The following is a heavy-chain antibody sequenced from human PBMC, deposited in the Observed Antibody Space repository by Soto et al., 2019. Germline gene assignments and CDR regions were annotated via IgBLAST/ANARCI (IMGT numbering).Heavy chain of an antibody. CDR2: IIPIFGTA. Sequence: SVKVSCKASGGTFSSYAISWVRQAPGQGLEWMGGIIPIFGTANYAQKFQGRVTITADESTSTAYMELSSLRSEDTAVYYCARGEYYDFWSGYPYYYGMDVWGQGTTVTVSS. CDR1: GGTFSSYA. CDR3: ARGEYYDFWSGYPYYYGMDV. D-gene: IGHD3-3*01. J-gene: IGHJ6*02. V-gene: IGHV1-69*13.